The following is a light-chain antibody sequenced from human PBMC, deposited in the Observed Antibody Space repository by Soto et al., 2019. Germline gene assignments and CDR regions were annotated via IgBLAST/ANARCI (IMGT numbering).Light chain of an antibody. CDR3: SSYTTRSTYV. CDR2: EVS. J-gene: IGLJ1*01. V-gene: IGLV2-14*01. CDR1: SRDFSDHNH. Sequence: QSALTQPASVSGSPGQSITISCTGTSRDFSDHNHVPWYQHHPGKAPKLIIYEVSNRPSGVSNRFSGSKSGNTASLTISGLQAEDEADYYCSSYTTRSTYVFGTGTKLTVL.